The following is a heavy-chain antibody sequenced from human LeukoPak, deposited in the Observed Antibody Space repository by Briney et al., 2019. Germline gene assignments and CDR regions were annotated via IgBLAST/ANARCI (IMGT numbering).Heavy chain of an antibody. CDR2: INPNSGGT. Sequence: ASAKVSCKASGYTFTGYYMHWVRQAPGQGLEWMGWINPNSGGTNYAQKFQGWVTMTRDTSISTAYMELSRLRSDDTAVYYCARDGDCSSTSCYTFDYWGQGTLVTVSS. CDR3: ARDGDCSSTSCYTFDY. V-gene: IGHV1-2*04. D-gene: IGHD2-2*02. J-gene: IGHJ4*02. CDR1: GYTFTGYY.